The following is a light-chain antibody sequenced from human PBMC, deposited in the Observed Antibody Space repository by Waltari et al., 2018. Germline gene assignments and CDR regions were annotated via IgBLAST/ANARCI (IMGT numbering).Light chain of an antibody. J-gene: IGLJ2*01. V-gene: IGLV1-44*01. CDR2: SDN. Sequence: QSVLTQPPSASGTPGQRVTISCSGSSSNIGSNSVNWYQHLPGTAPKLLIYSDNQRPSGVPDRFSCSKSGASASLAISGLQSEDEADYYCAAWDVSLNGLVFGGGTKLTVL. CDR3: AAWDVSLNGLV. CDR1: SSNIGSNS.